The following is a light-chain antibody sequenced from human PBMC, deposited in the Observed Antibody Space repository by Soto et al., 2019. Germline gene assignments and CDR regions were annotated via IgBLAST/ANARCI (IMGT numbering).Light chain of an antibody. Sequence: EIVLTQSPATLSLSPGERATLSCRASQSVSSSYLAWYQQKPGQAPRLLIYGASSRATGIPDRFSGSGSGTDFTLTISRLEPEDFAVYYCQQYGSSPPNFGGGTKVDIK. CDR3: QQYGSSPPN. J-gene: IGKJ4*01. V-gene: IGKV3-20*01. CDR1: QSVSSSY. CDR2: GAS.